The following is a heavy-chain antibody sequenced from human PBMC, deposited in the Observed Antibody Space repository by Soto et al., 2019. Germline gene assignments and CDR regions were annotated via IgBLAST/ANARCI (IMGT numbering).Heavy chain of an antibody. V-gene: IGHV3-30*03. Sequence: PGGSLRLSCAASGFTFSSYGMHWVRQAPGKGLEWVAVISYDGSNKYYADSVKGRFTISRDNSKNTLYLQMNSLRAEDTAVYYCAIDANYYGSGSYYAFLMLGGMDVWGQGTTVTVSS. D-gene: IGHD3-10*01. CDR3: AIDANYYGSGSYYAFLMLGGMDV. CDR2: ISYDGSNK. J-gene: IGHJ6*02. CDR1: GFTFSSYG.